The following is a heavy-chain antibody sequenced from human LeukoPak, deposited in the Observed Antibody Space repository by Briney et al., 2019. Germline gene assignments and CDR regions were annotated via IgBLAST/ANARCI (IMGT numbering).Heavy chain of an antibody. Sequence: ASVKVSCKASGYTFTSYGISWVRQAPGQGLEWMGWINPNSGGTNYAQKFQGRVTMTRDTSISTAYMELSRLRSDDTAVYYCARVVIPLYYYDSSGYFGGIDYWGQGTLVTVSS. V-gene: IGHV1-2*02. D-gene: IGHD3-22*01. CDR2: INPNSGGT. CDR3: ARVVIPLYYYDSSGYFGGIDY. J-gene: IGHJ4*02. CDR1: GYTFTSYG.